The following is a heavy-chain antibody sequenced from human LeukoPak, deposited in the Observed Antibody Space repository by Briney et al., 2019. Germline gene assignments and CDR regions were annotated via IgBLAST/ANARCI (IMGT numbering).Heavy chain of an antibody. Sequence: SETLSLTCTVSGYSISSGYYWGWIRQPPGKGLEWIGSIYHSGSTYYNPSLKSRVTISVDTSKNQFSLKLSSVTAADTAVYYCARGSTVTTYWGQGTLVTVSS. D-gene: IGHD4-17*01. CDR1: GYSISSGYY. CDR2: IYHSGST. CDR3: ARGSTVTTY. V-gene: IGHV4-38-2*02. J-gene: IGHJ4*02.